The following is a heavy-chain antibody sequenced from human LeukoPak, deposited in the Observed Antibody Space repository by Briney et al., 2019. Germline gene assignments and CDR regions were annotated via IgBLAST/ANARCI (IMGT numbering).Heavy chain of an antibody. CDR3: ARNSVTTGYYFDY. Sequence: GGSLRLSCAAPGFTFGSYSMHWVRQAPGKGLEWVAVISHDGRNTYYAKSVKGRFTISRDDSKNTLYLQMNSLRADDTAVYYCARNSVTTGYYFDYWGQGTLVTVSS. CDR2: ISHDGRNT. J-gene: IGHJ4*02. CDR1: GFTFGSYS. D-gene: IGHD4-17*01. V-gene: IGHV3-30*04.